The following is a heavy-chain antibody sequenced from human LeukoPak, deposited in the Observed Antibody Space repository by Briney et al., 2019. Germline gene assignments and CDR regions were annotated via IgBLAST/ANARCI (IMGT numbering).Heavy chain of an antibody. CDR2: IYTSGST. J-gene: IGHJ6*02. D-gene: IGHD2-2*01. Sequence: PSETLSLTCTVSGGSISSYYWSWIRQPAGKGLEWIGRIYTSGSTNYNPSLKSRVTMSVDTSKNQFSLKLSSVTAADTAVYYCARGVGYCSSTSCYYYYGMDVWGQGTTVTVSS. CDR3: ARGVGYCSSTSCYYYYGMDV. V-gene: IGHV4-4*07. CDR1: GGSISSYY.